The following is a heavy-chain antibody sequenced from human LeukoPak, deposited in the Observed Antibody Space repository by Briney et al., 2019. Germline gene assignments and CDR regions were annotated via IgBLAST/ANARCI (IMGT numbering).Heavy chain of an antibody. J-gene: IGHJ4*02. CDR1: GFSISTTAGG. Sequence: SGPTLVKPTQTLTLTCTFSGFSISTTAGGVGWIRQPTGKALEWLALIYWDDEKRYRPSLKSRLTITKDTSKNQVVLMMTNVDPLDTATYYCAHTTAYGSGSQPFDYWGQGTLVTVSS. D-gene: IGHD3-10*01. CDR3: AHTTAYGSGSQPFDY. V-gene: IGHV2-5*02. CDR2: IYWDDEK.